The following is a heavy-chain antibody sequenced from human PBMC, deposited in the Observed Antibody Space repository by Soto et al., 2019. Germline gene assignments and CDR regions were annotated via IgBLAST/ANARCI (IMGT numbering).Heavy chain of an antibody. CDR3: ARVVTVTTARDAFDI. J-gene: IGHJ3*02. CDR1: GGTFSSYT. V-gene: IGHV1-69*02. CDR2: IIPILGIA. Sequence: QVQLVQSGAEVKKPGSSVKVSCKASGGTFSSYTISWVRQAPGHGLAWMGRIIPILGIANYAQKFQGRVTITAHTSTSTAYMELSSLRSEDTAVYYCARVVTVTTARDAFDIWGQGTMVTASS. D-gene: IGHD4-17*01.